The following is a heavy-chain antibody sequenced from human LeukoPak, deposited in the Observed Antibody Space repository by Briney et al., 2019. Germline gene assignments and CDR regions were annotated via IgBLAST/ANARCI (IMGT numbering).Heavy chain of an antibody. Sequence: GGSLRLSCETSGFTFTSYAVSWVRPAPGKGPEWVSAISAGATTTYYADSVKGRFTISRDDSRNTLYLQMDSLRVEDTAVYYCANPCSDGVCYPDYWGQGTLVTVSS. CDR3: ANPCSDGVCYPDY. CDR2: ISAGATTT. J-gene: IGHJ4*02. V-gene: IGHV3-23*01. D-gene: IGHD2-21*02. CDR1: GFTFTSYA.